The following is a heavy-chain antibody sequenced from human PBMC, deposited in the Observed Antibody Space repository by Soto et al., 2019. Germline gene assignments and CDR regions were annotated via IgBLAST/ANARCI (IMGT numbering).Heavy chain of an antibody. CDR2: ISSSSIYT. D-gene: IGHD2-8*01. V-gene: IGHV3-21*04. J-gene: IGHJ4*02. CDR3: AAMLL. Sequence: EEQLVESGGGLVTPGGSLRLSCEASGFTFSHYSMTWVRQAPGKGLEWVSSISSSSIYTYYADSVAGRFTISRDNAKNSLYLQMNSLTAEDTAVYYCAAMLLRGQGTLVTVSS. CDR1: GFTFSHYS.